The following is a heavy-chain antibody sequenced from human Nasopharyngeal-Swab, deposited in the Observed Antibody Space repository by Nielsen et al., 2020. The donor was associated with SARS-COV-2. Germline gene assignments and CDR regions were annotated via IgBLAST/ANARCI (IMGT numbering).Heavy chain of an antibody. D-gene: IGHD1-26*01. J-gene: IGHJ4*02. V-gene: IGHV1-46*01. CDR3: ARGKRERGFDY. CDR1: GYTFTRYN. CDR2: ITPGGGTT. Sequence: GESLKISCKASGYTFTRYNMHWVRQAPGQGLEWMGIITPGGGTTSYGQKFQGRVTMTRDTSTSTVYMELSSLKSEDTAVYYCARGKRERGFDYWGQGIPVTVSS.